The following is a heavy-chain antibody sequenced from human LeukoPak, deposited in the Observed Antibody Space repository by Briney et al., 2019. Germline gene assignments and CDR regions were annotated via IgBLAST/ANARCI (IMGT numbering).Heavy chain of an antibody. CDR2: ISGSGGST. CDR3: AKGDYANYFDY. D-gene: IGHD4-17*01. CDR1: GFTLSSYA. Sequence: GGSLRPSCAASGFTLSSYAMSWVRQAPGKGLEWVSAISGSGGSTYYADSVKGRFTISRDNSKNTLYLQMNSLRAEDTAVYYCAKGDYANYFDYWGQGTLVTVSS. J-gene: IGHJ4*02. V-gene: IGHV3-23*01.